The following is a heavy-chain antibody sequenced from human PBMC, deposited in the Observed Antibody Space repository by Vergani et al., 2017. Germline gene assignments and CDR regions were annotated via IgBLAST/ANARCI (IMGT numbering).Heavy chain of an antibody. CDR2: FDPEDGET. D-gene: IGHD2-15*01. J-gene: IGHJ6*02. V-gene: IGHV1-24*01. Sequence: QVQLVQSGAEVKKPGASVKVSCKVSGYTLTELSMHWVRQAPGKGLEWMGGFDPEDGETLYAQKFQGRVTMTEDTSTDTAYMELSSLRSEDPAVYYCPTDRQYCSGGSCYSGYYYGMDVWGQGTTVTVSS. CDR3: PTDRQYCSGGSCYSGYYYGMDV. CDR1: GYTLTELS.